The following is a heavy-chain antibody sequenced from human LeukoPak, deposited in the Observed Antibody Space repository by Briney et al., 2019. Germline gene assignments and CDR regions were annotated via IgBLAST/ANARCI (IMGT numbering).Heavy chain of an antibody. CDR1: GFTFSSYW. V-gene: IGHV3-7*03. CDR3: VTEVSGSFPT. D-gene: IGHD1-26*01. J-gene: IGHJ4*02. Sequence: GGSLRLSCAASGFTFSSYWMSWVRQAPGKGLEWVANIKQDGSEKYYVDSVKGRFTISRDNAKNSLYLQMNSLKNEDTAVYYCVTEVSGSFPTWGQGTLVTVSS. CDR2: IKQDGSEK.